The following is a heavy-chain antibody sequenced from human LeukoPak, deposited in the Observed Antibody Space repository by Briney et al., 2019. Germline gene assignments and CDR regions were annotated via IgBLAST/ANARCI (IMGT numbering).Heavy chain of an antibody. CDR1: GDFISGSY. V-gene: IGHV4-4*07. D-gene: IGHD7-27*01. CDR3: ATVGGEGGFLHY. J-gene: IGHJ4*02. CDR2: IYTTRTA. Sequence: SETLSLTCTVSGDFISGSYWSWIRQPAGKGLEWIGRIYTTRTADYNPSLTSRVTMSVDKSKKQLSLKLNSVAAADTAVYYCATVGGEGGFLHYWGQGILVAVSS.